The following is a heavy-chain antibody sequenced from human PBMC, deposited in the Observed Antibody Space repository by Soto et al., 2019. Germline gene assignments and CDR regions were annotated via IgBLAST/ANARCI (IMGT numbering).Heavy chain of an antibody. D-gene: IGHD4-17*01. CDR3: TTAATTVTTIDY. Sequence: EVQLVESGGGFVQPGGSLRVSCVVSGFTFRNAWMAWVRQAPGKGLEWVGRIKRNIDGATTDYAAPVKGRFNISRDDSKNTLYLQMNSLKNEDTALYYCTTAATTVTTIDYWGQGTLVTVSS. J-gene: IGHJ4*02. CDR1: GFTFRNAW. CDR2: IKRNIDGATT. V-gene: IGHV3-15*05.